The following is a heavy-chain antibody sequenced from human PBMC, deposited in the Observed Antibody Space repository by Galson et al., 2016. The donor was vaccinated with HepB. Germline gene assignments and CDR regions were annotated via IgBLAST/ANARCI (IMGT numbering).Heavy chain of an antibody. CDR1: GGSFSTYA. J-gene: IGHJ6*02. D-gene: IGHD2-2*01. CDR2: IIPIFGPA. CDR3: ARDTFTVFPAATMGDYYYGMDV. Sequence: SVKVSCKASGGSFSTYAVTWVRQAPGQGLEWMGGIIPIFGPANYAQKFQGRLTITADDSTGTAYMELSSLRSEDTAVYYWARDTFTVFPAATMGDYYYGMDVWGQGTTVTVSS. V-gene: IGHV1-69*13.